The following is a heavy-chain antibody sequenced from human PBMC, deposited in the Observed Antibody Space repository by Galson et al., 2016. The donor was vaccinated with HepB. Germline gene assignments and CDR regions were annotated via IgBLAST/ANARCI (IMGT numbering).Heavy chain of an antibody. CDR2: TWYDGSSQ. Sequence: SLRLSCAASGFTFRSYGMHWVRQAPGKGLEWVAMTWYDGSSQHYADSVKGRFTISRDNSQNTVHLQMDSLRDEDTAVYYCARGQHSTTRLYFPGLDVWGQGTTVTVSS. V-gene: IGHV3-33*01. CDR1: GFTFRSYG. CDR3: ARGQHSTTRLYFPGLDV. D-gene: IGHD2/OR15-2a*01. J-gene: IGHJ6*02.